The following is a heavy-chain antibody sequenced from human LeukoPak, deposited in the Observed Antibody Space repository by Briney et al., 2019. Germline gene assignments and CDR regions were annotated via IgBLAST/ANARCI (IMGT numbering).Heavy chain of an antibody. CDR2: ISAYNGNT. D-gene: IGHD2-15*01. J-gene: IGHJ4*02. CDR1: GYTFTSYG. CDR3: ARDTPPQDIVVVVAASHFFDY. Sequence: ASVKVSCKASGYTFTSYGISWVRQAPGQGLEWMGWISAYNGNTNYAQKLQGRVTMTTDTSTSTAYMELRSLRSDDTAVYYCARDTPPQDIVVVVAASHFFDYWGQGALVTVSS. V-gene: IGHV1-18*01.